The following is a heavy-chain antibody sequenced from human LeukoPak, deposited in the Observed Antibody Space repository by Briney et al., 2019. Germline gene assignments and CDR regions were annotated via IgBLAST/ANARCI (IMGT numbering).Heavy chain of an antibody. CDR3: ARDRYGGYLRPIDY. V-gene: IGHV3-7*01. Sequence: PGGSLRLSCAASGFTFSSYWMSWVRQAPGKGLEWVANIKQDGSEKYYVDSVKGRFTISRDNAKNSLYLQMNSLRAEDTAVYYCARDRYGGYLRPIDYWGQGTLVTVPS. J-gene: IGHJ4*02. CDR1: GFTFSSYW. D-gene: IGHD5-12*01. CDR2: IKQDGSEK.